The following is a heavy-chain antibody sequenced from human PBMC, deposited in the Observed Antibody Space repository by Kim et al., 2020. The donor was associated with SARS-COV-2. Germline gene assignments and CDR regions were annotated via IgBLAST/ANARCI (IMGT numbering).Heavy chain of an antibody. D-gene: IGHD6-13*01. CDR2: IKSKTDGGTT. V-gene: IGHV3-15*01. J-gene: IGHJ4*02. CDR3: TTRIAAAAIGYFDY. Sequence: GGSLRLSCAASGFTFSNAWMSWVRQAPGKGLEWVGRIKSKTDGGTTDYAAPVKGRFTISRDDSKNTLYLQMNSLKTEDTAVYYCTTRIAAAAIGYFDYWGQGTLVTVSS. CDR1: GFTFSNAW.